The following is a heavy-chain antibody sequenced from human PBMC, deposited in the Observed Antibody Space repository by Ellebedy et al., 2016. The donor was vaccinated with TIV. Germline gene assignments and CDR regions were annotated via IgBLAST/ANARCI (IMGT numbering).Heavy chain of an antibody. J-gene: IGHJ4*02. Sequence: GESLKISCAASGFTFSSYAMSWVRQAPGKGLEWVSAISGSGGSTYYADSVKGRFTISRDNSKNTLYLQMNSLRAEDTAVYYCAKDLIATAPYYFDYWGQGTLVTVSS. CDR1: GFTFSSYA. V-gene: IGHV3-23*01. CDR3: AKDLIATAPYYFDY. D-gene: IGHD6-13*01. CDR2: ISGSGGST.